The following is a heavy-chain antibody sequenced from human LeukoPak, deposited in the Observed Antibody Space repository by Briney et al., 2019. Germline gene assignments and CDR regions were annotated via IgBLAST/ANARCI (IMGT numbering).Heavy chain of an antibody. J-gene: IGHJ4*02. CDR1: NYTFTSYG. D-gene: IGHD6-13*01. CDR2: VSPYNGKT. Sequence: ASVKVSCKASNYTFTSYGIVWARQAPGQALEWVGWVSPYNGKTNYAQKFQDRVTMTTDTPTTTAYLHLRRLRSDDTALYYCARAGSSSWRQLFDAWGQGSLVIVSS. V-gene: IGHV1-18*01. CDR3: ARAGSSSWRQLFDA.